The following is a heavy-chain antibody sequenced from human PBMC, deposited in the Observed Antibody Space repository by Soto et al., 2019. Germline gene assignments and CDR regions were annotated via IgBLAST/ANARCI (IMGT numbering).Heavy chain of an antibody. CDR2: IANHGTNI. Sequence: QVQLVESGGGVVQPGRSLRLSCTASFFTFSDFAMHWVRQAPGKGLEWLAVIANHGTNIHYGDCVEGRFSISRDNPKNTLYLDMHSLRADVTAVYYCAREDYGQYYFDYWGQGTLVTVSS. V-gene: IGHV3-30-3*01. J-gene: IGHJ4*02. CDR1: FFTFSDFA. CDR3: AREDYGQYYFDY. D-gene: IGHD3-16*01.